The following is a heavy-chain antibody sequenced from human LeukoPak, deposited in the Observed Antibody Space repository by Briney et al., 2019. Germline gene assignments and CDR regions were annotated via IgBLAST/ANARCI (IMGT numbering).Heavy chain of an antibody. Sequence: PGGSLRLSCAASGLTFSSYSMNWVRQAPGKGLEWVSAISGSGGSTYYADSVKGRFTISRDNSKNTLYLQMNGLRAEDTAVYYCAKDWFGESAGAGFDYWGQGTLVTVSS. D-gene: IGHD3-10*01. CDR3: AKDWFGESAGAGFDY. CDR2: ISGSGGST. CDR1: GLTFSSYS. J-gene: IGHJ4*02. V-gene: IGHV3-23*01.